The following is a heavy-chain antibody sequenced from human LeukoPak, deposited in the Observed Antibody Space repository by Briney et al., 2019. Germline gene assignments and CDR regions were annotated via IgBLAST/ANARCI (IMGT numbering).Heavy chain of an antibody. CDR2: FDPEDGET. CDR1: GYTLTELS. D-gene: IGHD1-26*01. Sequence: GASVKVSCKVSGYTLTELSMHWVRQAPGKGLEWMGGFDPEDGETIYAQKFQGRVTMTEDTSTDTAYMELSSLRSEDTAVYYCATGVYYGVHDAFDIWGQGTMVTVSS. CDR3: ATGVYYGVHDAFDI. V-gene: IGHV1-24*01. J-gene: IGHJ3*02.